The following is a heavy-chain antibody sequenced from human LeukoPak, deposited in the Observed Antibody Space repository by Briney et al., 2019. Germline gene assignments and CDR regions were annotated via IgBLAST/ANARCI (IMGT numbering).Heavy chain of an antibody. CDR3: ARDTSGSSGDPYYYGMDV. D-gene: IGHD6-13*01. J-gene: IGHJ6*02. CDR1: GGTFSSSA. V-gene: IGHV1-69*04. CDR2: IIPILGIA. Sequence: SVKVSCKASGGTFSSSAISWVRQAPGQGLEWMGRIIPILGIANYAPKFQGRVTITADKSTSTAYMELSSLRSEDTAVYYCARDTSGSSGDPYYYGMDVWGQGTTVTVSS.